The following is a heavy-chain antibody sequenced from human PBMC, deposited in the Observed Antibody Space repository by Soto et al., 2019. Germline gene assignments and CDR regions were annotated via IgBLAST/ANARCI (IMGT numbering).Heavy chain of an antibody. J-gene: IGHJ6*03. CDR3: ARQPSDYSNYADYYYYYMDV. D-gene: IGHD4-4*01. CDR1: GYSFTSYW. CDR2: IYPGDSDT. Sequence: GESLKISCKGSGYSFTSYWIGWVRQMPGKGLEWMGIIYPGDSDTRYSPSFQGQVTISADKSISTAYLQWSSLKASDTAMYYFARQPSDYSNYADYYYYYMDVWGKGTTVTVSS. V-gene: IGHV5-51*01.